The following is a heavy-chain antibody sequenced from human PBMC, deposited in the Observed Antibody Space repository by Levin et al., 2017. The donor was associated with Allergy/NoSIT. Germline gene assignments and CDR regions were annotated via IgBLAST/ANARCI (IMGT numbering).Heavy chain of an antibody. V-gene: IGHV3-7*04. CDR3: ARGWLQWGYFQY. D-gene: IGHD5-24*01. Sequence: ETLSLTCAASGFTFSSYWMSWVRQAPGKGLEWVANIKQDGTEKYYVDSVKGRFTISRDNAKNSLYLQMNSLRAEDTAVYYCARGWLQWGYFQYWGQGTLVTVSS. CDR2: IKQDGTEK. J-gene: IGHJ1*01. CDR1: GFTFSSYW.